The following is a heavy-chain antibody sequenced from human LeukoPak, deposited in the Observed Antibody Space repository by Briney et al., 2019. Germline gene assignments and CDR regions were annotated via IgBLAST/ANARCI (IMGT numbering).Heavy chain of an antibody. CDR2: IYYSGST. CDR3: ARGEDYDAAFDI. CDR1: GGSISSYY. Sequence: SETLSLTCTVSGGSISSYYWSWIRQPPGKGLEWIGYIYYSGSTNYNPSLKGRVTISVDTSKNQFSLKLSSVTAADTAVYYCARGEDYDAAFDIWGQGTMVTVSS. V-gene: IGHV4-59*01. D-gene: IGHD4/OR15-4a*01. J-gene: IGHJ3*02.